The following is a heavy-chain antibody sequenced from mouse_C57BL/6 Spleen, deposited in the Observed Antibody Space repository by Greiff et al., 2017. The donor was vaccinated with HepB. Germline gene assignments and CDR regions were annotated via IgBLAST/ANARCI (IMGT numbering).Heavy chain of an antibody. D-gene: IGHD2-4*01. Sequence: EVKLVESEGGLVQPGSSMKLSCTASGFTFSDYYMAWVRQVPEKGLEWVANINYDGSSTYYLDSLKSRFIISRDNAKNILYLQMSSLKSEDTATYYCARLYDYDSDWYFDVWGTGTTVTVSS. V-gene: IGHV5-16*01. CDR2: INYDGSST. CDR3: ARLYDYDSDWYFDV. J-gene: IGHJ1*03. CDR1: GFTFSDYY.